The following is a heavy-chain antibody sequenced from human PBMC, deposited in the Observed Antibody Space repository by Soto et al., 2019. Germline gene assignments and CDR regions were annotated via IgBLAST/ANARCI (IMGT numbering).Heavy chain of an antibody. J-gene: IGHJ5*02. CDR2: IMPIFGRA. CDR3: ARDLAAAGLNWFDP. D-gene: IGHD6-13*01. CDR1: GGTFSNYA. Sequence: GASVKVSCKASGGTFSNYAFSWVRQAPGQGLEWLGGIMPIFGRADYAQKFRGRVTITADESTSTAYMELSSLRSEDTAVYYCARDLAAAGLNWFDPWGQGTLVTVSS. V-gene: IGHV1-69*13.